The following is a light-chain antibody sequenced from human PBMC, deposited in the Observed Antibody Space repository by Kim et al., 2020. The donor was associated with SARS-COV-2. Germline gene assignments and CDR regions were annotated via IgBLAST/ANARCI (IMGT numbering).Light chain of an antibody. Sequence: DIQMNQSPSTLSAAIGDRVTITCWASQSISSWLACYQQKPGKPPKLLICDAASLSSGVPSRFSGSGSVTEFTGTNSSLQPDDFGTYHYNRLSVYTFGRGTKLEI. CDR2: DAA. CDR1: QSISSW. V-gene: IGKV1-5*01. CDR3: NRLSVYT. J-gene: IGKJ2*01.